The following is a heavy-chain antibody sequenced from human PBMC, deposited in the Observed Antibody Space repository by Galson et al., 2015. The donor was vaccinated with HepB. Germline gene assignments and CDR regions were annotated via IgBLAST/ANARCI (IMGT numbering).Heavy chain of an antibody. V-gene: IGHV3-11*01. D-gene: IGHD2-21*01. CDR3: QIGHYFNS. Sequence: LRLSCAAAGFDFNDRYMSWIRQAPGKGLEWISYISSNGKGIYYADSVKGRFTISRDNAKNLLYLQMNSVRAEDTAVYYCQIGHYFNSWGQGTLVIVSS. CDR1: GFDFNDRY. J-gene: IGHJ4*02. CDR2: ISSNGKGI.